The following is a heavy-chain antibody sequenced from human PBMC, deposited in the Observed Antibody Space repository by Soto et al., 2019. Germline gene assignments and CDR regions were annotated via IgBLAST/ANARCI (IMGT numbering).Heavy chain of an antibody. CDR2: IYYSGST. CDR1: GGSISSSSYY. D-gene: IGHD6-19*01. CDR3: ARKDISGWYTD. J-gene: IGHJ4*02. V-gene: IGHV4-39*01. Sequence: QLQLQESGPGLVKPSETLSLTCTVSGGSISSSSYYWGWIRQPPGKGLEWIGSIYYSGSTYYNPSLKSRVTISVDTSKNQFCLKLSSVTAADTAVYYCARKDISGWYTDWGQGTLVTVSS.